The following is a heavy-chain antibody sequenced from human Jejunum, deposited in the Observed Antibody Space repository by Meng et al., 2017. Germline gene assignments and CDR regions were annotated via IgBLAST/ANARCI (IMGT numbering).Heavy chain of an antibody. CDR1: GGSNSITNW. CDR2: VFHTGSS. D-gene: IGHD6-19*01. V-gene: IGHV4-4*02. J-gene: IGHJ4*02. CDR3: ARRGGAYSTGHFPHFDD. Sequence: QSRLRHSAQRRLKHSVPLSLLCSVSGGSNSITNWWSWVPQPPGKGPEWIGDVFHTGSSNYSPSLRSRVTISVDKSKNQFSLNLSSVTAADTAVYFCARRGGAYSTGHFPHFDDWGQGTLVTVSS.